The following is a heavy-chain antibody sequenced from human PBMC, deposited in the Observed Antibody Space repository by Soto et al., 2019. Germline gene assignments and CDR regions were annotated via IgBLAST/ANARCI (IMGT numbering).Heavy chain of an antibody. V-gene: IGHV3-30*03. J-gene: IGHJ4*02. D-gene: IGHD5-12*01. Sequence: GGSLSLYCVTYRFILSSDATHWVRQAPGKGLEWVAIISYDGSNTYYADSVKGRFSISRDNAKNSLFLQMNSLRVEDTAFYFCVRDHDEDFGYDLDYFDYWCQGT. CDR3: VRDHDEDFGYDLDYFDY. CDR1: RFILSSDA. CDR2: ISYDGSNT.